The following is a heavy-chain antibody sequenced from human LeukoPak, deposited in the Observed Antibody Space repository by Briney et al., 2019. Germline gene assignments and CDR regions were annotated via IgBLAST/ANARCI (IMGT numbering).Heavy chain of an antibody. CDR2: MNPNSGNT. Sequence: ASVKVSCKASGYTFTSYDINWVRQATGQGLEWMGWMNPNSGNTGYAQKFQGRVTVTRNTSISTAYMELSSLRSEDTAVYYCARDLKYYYYYGMDVWGQGTTVTVSS. J-gene: IGHJ6*02. CDR1: GYTFTSYD. CDR3: ARDLKYYYYYGMDV. V-gene: IGHV1-8*01.